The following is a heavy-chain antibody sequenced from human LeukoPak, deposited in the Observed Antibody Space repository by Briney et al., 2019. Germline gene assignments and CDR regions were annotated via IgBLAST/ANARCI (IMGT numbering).Heavy chain of an antibody. CDR3: ARAARSGHYDFWSGYYSPRGDAFDI. J-gene: IGHJ3*02. D-gene: IGHD3-3*01. CDR2: INHSGST. V-gene: IGHV4-34*01. CDR1: GFTFSSYA. Sequence: GSLRLSCAAAGFTFSSYAMRWIRQPPGKGREWIGEINHSGSTNYNPSLKSRVTISVDTSKNQFSLKLSSVTAADTAVYYCARAARSGHYDFWSGYYSPRGDAFDIWGQGTMVTGSS.